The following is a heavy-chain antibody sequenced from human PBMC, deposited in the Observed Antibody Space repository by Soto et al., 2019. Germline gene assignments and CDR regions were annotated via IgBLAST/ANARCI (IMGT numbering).Heavy chain of an antibody. CDR2: IIPILGIA. D-gene: IGHD2-2*02. CDR1: GGTFSSYT. J-gene: IGHJ5*02. CDR3: ARGLPAAIFWFDP. Sequence: GASVKVSCKASGGTFSSYTISWVRQAPGQGLEWMGRIIPILGIANYAQKFQGRVTITADKSTSTAYMELSSLRSEDTAVYYCARGLPAAIFWFDPWGQGTLVTVSS. V-gene: IGHV1-69*02.